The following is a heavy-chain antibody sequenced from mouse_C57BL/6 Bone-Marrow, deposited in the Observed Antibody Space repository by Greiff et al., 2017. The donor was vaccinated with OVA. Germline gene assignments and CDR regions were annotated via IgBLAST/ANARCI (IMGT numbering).Heavy chain of an antibody. CDR3: ARRVLGPCAY. CDR2: INPYNGGT. CDR1: GYTFTDYY. J-gene: IGHJ3*01. D-gene: IGHD4-1*01. V-gene: IGHV1-19*01. Sequence: EVQLQQSGPVLVKPGASVKMSCKASGYTFTDYYMNWVKQSHGKSLEWIGVINPYNGGTSYNQKFKGKATLTVDKSSSTAYMQLNSLTSEDSAVDYCARRVLGPCAYWGQGTLVTVSA.